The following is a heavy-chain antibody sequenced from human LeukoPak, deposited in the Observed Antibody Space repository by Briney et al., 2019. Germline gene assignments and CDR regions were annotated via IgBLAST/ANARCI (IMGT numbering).Heavy chain of an antibody. CDR1: GFTVSSNY. Sequence: GGSLRLSCAASGFTVSSNYMSWVRQAPGKGLEWVSVIYSGGSTYYADSVKGRFTISRDNSKNTLYLQMNSQRAEDTAVYYCARIKPYCGGDCHFDYWGQGTLVTVSS. D-gene: IGHD2-21*02. J-gene: IGHJ4*02. CDR2: IYSGGST. CDR3: ARIKPYCGGDCHFDY. V-gene: IGHV3-53*01.